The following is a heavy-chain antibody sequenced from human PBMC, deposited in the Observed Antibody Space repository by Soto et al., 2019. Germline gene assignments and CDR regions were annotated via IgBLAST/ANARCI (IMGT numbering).Heavy chain of an antibody. CDR1: GLTLATIA. D-gene: IGHD2-2*01. J-gene: IGHJ4*02. CDR3: AKGLPQGDIVVAPAAIPIDY. V-gene: IGHV3-30*18. Sequence: QVQLAESGGGVVQPGRSLSPPCQASGLTLATIAWNWFGQAPDRGREWMAFISYDGSRKSYADSVKGRFTISRDNSKKTLHLEMSSLRAEDTAMYYCAKGLPQGDIVVAPAAIPIDYWGQGSLVTVSS. CDR2: ISYDGSRK.